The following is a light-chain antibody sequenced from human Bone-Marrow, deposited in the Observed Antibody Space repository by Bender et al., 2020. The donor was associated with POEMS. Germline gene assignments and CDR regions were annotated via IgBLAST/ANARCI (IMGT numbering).Light chain of an antibody. Sequence: SYVLTQPPSVSVAPGQTATITCGGENIKSKSVHWYQQKPGQAPVLVVYDDSDRPSGIPERFSGSNPGNSATLTITRVEDGDEADYYCQVWDSYSVHVVFGGGTKLTVL. J-gene: IGLJ2*01. CDR3: QVWDSYSVHVV. CDR1: NIKSKS. V-gene: IGLV3-21*02. CDR2: DDS.